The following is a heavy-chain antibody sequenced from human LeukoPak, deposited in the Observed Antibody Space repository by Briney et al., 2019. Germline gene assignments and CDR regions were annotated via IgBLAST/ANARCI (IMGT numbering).Heavy chain of an antibody. J-gene: IGHJ4*02. D-gene: IGHD1-26*01. CDR1: GFTFNSYT. CDR3: ARQLEGAMGY. V-gene: IGHV3-21*01. CDR2: ISSGSSYI. Sequence: GGSLRLSCAASGFTFNSYTMNWVRQAPGKGLEWVSSISSGSSYIYYADSVKGRFTISRDNAKNSVYLQMSSLRAEDTAVYYCARQLEGAMGYWGQGTLVTVSS.